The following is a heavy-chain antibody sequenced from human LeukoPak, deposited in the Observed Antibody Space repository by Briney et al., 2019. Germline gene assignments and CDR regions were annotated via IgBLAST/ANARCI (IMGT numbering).Heavy chain of an antibody. V-gene: IGHV4-39*07. J-gene: IGHJ6*03. Sequence: SETLSLTCTVSGGSIRRSSYYWGWIRQPPGKGLEWIGSIYYSGSTYYNPSLKSRVTISVDTSKNQFSLKLSSVTAADTAVYYCARYGSGSYYTRHTRHYYYMDVWGKGTTVTVSS. CDR2: IYYSGST. CDR3: ARYGSGSYYTRHTRHYYYMDV. D-gene: IGHD3-10*01. CDR1: GGSIRRSSYY.